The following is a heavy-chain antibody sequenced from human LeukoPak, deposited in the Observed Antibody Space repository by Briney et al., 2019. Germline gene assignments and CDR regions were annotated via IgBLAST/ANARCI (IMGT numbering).Heavy chain of an antibody. J-gene: IGHJ4*02. CDR2: IYFSGTS. V-gene: IGHV4-30-2*03. CDR3: ARHSLSGGIDY. CDR1: GGSISSGGYS. Sequence: PSETLSLTCAVSGGSISSGGYSWSWIRQPPGKGLEWIENIYFSGTSRYNPSLRSRVTISVDTSKNQFSLKLSSVTAADTAVYFCARHSLSGGIDYWGQGILVTVSS. D-gene: IGHD3-16*01.